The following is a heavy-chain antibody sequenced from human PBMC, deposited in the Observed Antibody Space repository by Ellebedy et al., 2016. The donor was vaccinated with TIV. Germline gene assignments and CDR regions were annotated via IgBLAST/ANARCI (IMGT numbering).Heavy chain of an antibody. CDR2: IYYSGST. Sequence: SETLSLTCTVSGGSISSYYWSWIRQPPGKGLEWIGYIYYSGSTNYNPSLKSRVTISVDTSKNQFSLKLSYVTAADTAVYYCARETYSSGFFDYWGQGTLVTVSS. D-gene: IGHD6-19*01. V-gene: IGHV4-59*01. J-gene: IGHJ4*02. CDR1: GGSISSYY. CDR3: ARETYSSGFFDY.